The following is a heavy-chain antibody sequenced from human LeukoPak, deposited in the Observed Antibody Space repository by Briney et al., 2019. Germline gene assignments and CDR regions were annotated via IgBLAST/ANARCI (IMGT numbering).Heavy chain of an antibody. V-gene: IGHV4-59*01. D-gene: IGHD4-17*01. CDR1: GGSISSYY. CDR3: ARARDYDPPAFYYYYMDV. CDR2: IYYSGST. J-gene: IGHJ6*03. Sequence: PSETLSLTCTVSGGSISSYYWSWIRQPPGKGLDWIGYIYYSGSTNYNPSLKSRVTISVDTSKNQFSLKLSSVTAADTAVYYCARARDYDPPAFYYYYMDVWGKGTTVTVSS.